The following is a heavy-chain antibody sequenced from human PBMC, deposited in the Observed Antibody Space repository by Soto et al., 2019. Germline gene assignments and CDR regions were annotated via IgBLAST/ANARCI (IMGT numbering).Heavy chain of an antibody. D-gene: IGHD3-3*01. V-gene: IGHV3-23*01. J-gene: IGHJ4*02. CDR1: GFTFSSYA. Sequence: GGSLRLSCAASGFTFSSYAMSWVRQAPGKGLEWVSAISGSGGSTYYADSVKGRFTISRDNSKNTLHLQMNSLRAEDTAVYYCARYYDFWSGYYDWGQGTLVTVSS. CDR2: ISGSGGST. CDR3: ARYYDFWSGYYD.